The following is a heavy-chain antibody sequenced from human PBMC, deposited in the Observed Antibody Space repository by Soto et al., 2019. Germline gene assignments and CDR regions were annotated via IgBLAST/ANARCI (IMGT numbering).Heavy chain of an antibody. CDR1: GYTFTGYY. CDR3: ATFPWNSGELSLYPRNYYFDY. D-gene: IGHD3-16*02. J-gene: IGHJ4*02. V-gene: IGHV1-2*02. Sequence: ASVKVSCKASGYTFTGYYMHWVRQAPGQGLEWMGWIDPKDGETNYAQKFQGRVTMTEDTSIDTAYMELSSLRSEDTAVYYCATFPWNSGELSLYPRNYYFDYWGQGTLVTVSS. CDR2: IDPKDGET.